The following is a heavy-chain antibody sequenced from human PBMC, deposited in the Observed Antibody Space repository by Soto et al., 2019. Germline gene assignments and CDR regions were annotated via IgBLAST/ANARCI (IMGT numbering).Heavy chain of an antibody. CDR3: VRSVAGPYYVFCDYYARGAIDI. CDR2: TTGSGGVT. Sequence: PGGSLRLSCTASGSTFSSYAMNWVRQAPGKGLEWVSATTGSGGVTYYADSVKGRFTISRDNSKNTLYLQMNSLRAEDTAVYYCVRSVAGPYYVFCDYYARGAIDIWGLGTVVTVSS. D-gene: IGHD3-10*02. J-gene: IGHJ4*03. CDR1: GSTFSSYA. V-gene: IGHV3-23*01.